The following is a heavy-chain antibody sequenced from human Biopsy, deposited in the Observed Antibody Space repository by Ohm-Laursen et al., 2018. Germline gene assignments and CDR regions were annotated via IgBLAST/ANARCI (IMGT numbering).Heavy chain of an antibody. V-gene: IGHV1-69*06. CDR1: GGTLSNYG. CDR2: NIPILGTG. Sequence: SVKVSCKAPGGTLSNYGVNWVQQAPGQGLEWLGGNIPILGTGNYAQKFQDRVTVAADTSTSTATMELRSLRSDDTAVYYCATKLTGYFHHWGQGILVIVSS. J-gene: IGHJ1*01. D-gene: IGHD3-9*01. CDR3: ATKLTGYFHH.